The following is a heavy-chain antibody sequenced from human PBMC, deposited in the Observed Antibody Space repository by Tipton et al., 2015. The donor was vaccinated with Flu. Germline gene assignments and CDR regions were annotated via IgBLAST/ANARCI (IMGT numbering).Heavy chain of an antibody. CDR3: ARGPESIVGATGGWFDP. V-gene: IGHV4-34*01. D-gene: IGHD1-26*01. CDR1: GGYFSGYY. J-gene: IGHJ5*02. Sequence: LRLSCAVYGGYFSGYYWSWIRQPPGKGLEWIGEINHSGSTNYNPSRKSRVTISVDTSKNQFSLKLSSVTAADTAVYYCARGPESIVGATGGWFDPWGQGTLVTVSS. CDR2: INHSGST.